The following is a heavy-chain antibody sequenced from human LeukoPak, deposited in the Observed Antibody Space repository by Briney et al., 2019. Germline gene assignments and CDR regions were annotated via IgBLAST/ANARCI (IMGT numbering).Heavy chain of an antibody. V-gene: IGHV3-43*02. J-gene: IGHJ5*02. CDR1: GFTLDDSA. CDR3: AKGVRSGTYYNCFDP. D-gene: IGHD1-26*01. CDR2: ISGDGDNT. Sequence: AGGSLRLSCVASGFTLDDSALHWVRQAPGKGLEWISLISGDGDNTYYADSVGGRFTISRDTSTNSLYLQMSSLRAEDTAFYYCAKGVRSGTYYNCFDPWGQGTLVTVSS.